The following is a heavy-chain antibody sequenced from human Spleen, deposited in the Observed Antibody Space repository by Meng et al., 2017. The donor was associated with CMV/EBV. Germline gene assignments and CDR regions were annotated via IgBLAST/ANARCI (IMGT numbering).Heavy chain of an antibody. J-gene: IGHJ6*02. V-gene: IGHV3-74*03. CDR1: GFTFRRYA. Sequence: GESLKISCEASGFTFRRYAMNWVRQGPGKGLVWVSCISSDGSSTKYADSVKGRFTISRDNARNTLYLQMNSLRAEDTAVYYCSREQSYCSSTSCYTDVMDVWGQGTTVTVSS. CDR3: SREQSYCSSTSCYTDVMDV. D-gene: IGHD2-2*02. CDR2: ISSDGSST.